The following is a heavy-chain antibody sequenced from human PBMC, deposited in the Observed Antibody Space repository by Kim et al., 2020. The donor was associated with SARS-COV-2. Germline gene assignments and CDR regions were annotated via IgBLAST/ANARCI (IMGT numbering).Heavy chain of an antibody. CDR1: GGSFSGYY. D-gene: IGHD6-13*01. CDR3: ARASNYRPELVRYYYYYMDV. Sequence: SETLSLTCAVYGGSFSGYYWSWIRQPPGKGLEWIGEINHSGSTNYNPSLKSRVTISLDTSKNQFSLKLSSVTAADTAVYYCARASNYRPELVRYYYYYMDVWGKGTPVTVSS. J-gene: IGHJ6*03. CDR2: INHSGST. V-gene: IGHV4-34*01.